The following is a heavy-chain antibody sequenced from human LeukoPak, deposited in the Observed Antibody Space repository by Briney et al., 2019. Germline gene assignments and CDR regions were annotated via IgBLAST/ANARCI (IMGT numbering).Heavy chain of an antibody. D-gene: IGHD3-10*01. CDR2: IYYSGST. Sequence: SEALSLTCTVSGGSISSYYWSWIRQPPGKGLEWIGYIYYSGSTNYNPSLKSRVTISVVTSKNQFSLKLGSVTAADTAVYYCARVSVRAVDYWGQGTLVTVSS. V-gene: IGHV4-59*01. J-gene: IGHJ4*02. CDR3: ARVSVRAVDY. CDR1: GGSISSYY.